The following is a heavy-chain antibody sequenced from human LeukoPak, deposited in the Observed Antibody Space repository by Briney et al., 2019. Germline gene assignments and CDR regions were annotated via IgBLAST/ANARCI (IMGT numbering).Heavy chain of an antibody. Sequence: GGSLRLSCAASGFTFSIYAMSWVRQAPGKGLHWVSSITSSGDGTYYADSVKGRFTISRDNSENMLHLQMNSLRVEDTAVYFCAKDRPNYYGSNGHYYRRDGDYWGQGTLVTVSS. D-gene: IGHD3-22*01. CDR2: ITSSGDGT. V-gene: IGHV3-23*01. J-gene: IGHJ4*02. CDR3: AKDRPNYYGSNGHYYRRDGDY. CDR1: GFTFSIYA.